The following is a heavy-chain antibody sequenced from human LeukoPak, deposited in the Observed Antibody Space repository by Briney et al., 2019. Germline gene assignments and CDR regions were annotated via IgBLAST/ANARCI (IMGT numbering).Heavy chain of an antibody. CDR2: INHSGST. D-gene: IGHD2-15*01. CDR1: GGSFSGYY. Sequence: SSETLSLTCAVYGGSFSGYYWSWIRQPPGKGLEWIGEINHSGSTNYNPSLKSRVTISVDTSKNQFSLKLSSVTAADTAVYCCARGYVGWFDPWGQGTLVTVSS. J-gene: IGHJ5*02. V-gene: IGHV4-34*01. CDR3: ARGYVGWFDP.